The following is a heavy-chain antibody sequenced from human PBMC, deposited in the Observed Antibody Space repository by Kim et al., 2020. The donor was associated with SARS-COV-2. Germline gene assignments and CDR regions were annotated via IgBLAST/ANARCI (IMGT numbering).Heavy chain of an antibody. CDR1: GGTFSSYA. D-gene: IGHD2-2*01. CDR2: IIPIFGTA. V-gene: IGHV1-69*06. CDR3: AGGAIVVVPADYYYYYYGMDV. J-gene: IGHJ6*02. Sequence: SVKVSCKASGGTFSSYAISWVRQAPGQGLEWMGGIIPIFGTANYAQKFQGRVTITADKSTSTAYMELSSLRSEDTAVYYCAGGAIVVVPADYYYYYYGMDVWGQGTTVTVSS.